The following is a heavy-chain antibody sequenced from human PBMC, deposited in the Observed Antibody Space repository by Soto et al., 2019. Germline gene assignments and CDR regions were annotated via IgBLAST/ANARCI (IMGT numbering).Heavy chain of an antibody. J-gene: IGHJ5*02. D-gene: IGHD1-1*01. CDR2: INHSGST. CDR1: GGSFSGYY. V-gene: IGHV4-34*01. CDR3: AREGTDTDWFYP. Sequence: SETLSLTCAVYGGSFSGYYWRWIRQPPGKGLEWIGEINHSGSTNYNPSLKSRVTISVDTSKNQFSLKLSSVTAADTAVYYCAREGTDTDWFYPWGQGTLVTVSS.